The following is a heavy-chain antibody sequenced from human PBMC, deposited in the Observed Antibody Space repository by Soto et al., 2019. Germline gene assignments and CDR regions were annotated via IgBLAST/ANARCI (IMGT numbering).Heavy chain of an antibody. V-gene: IGHV3-23*01. D-gene: IGHD1-7*01. CDR3: AKNKERELPRVIDF. Sequence: GGSLRLSCATSGGTFSNYAMCWVGQAPGAGLEWVLSMSGSVSTTYCGASVRGRFTGSRARSKKTLYLQMRTLRAEETGLYYCAKNKERELPRVIDFWGQGTLLTVSS. J-gene: IGHJ4*02. CDR2: MSGSVSTT. CDR1: GGTFSNYA.